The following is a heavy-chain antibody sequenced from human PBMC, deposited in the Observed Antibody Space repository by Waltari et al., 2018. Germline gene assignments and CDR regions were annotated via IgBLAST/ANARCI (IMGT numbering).Heavy chain of an antibody. D-gene: IGHD5-12*01. CDR3: AKDMGLSLVATSGLDY. CDR2: ISWDGGST. J-gene: IGHJ4*02. Sequence: EVQLVESGGVVVQPGGSLRLSCAASGFTFDDYAMHWVRQAPGKGLEWVSLISWDGGSTYYADSVKGRFTISRDNSKNSLYLQMNSLRAEDTALYYCAKDMGLSLVATSGLDYWGQGTLVTVSS. CDR1: GFTFDDYA. V-gene: IGHV3-43D*03.